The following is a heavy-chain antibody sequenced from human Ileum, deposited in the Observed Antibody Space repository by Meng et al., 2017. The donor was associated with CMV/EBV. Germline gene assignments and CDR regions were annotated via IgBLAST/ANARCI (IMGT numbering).Heavy chain of an antibody. CDR2: IYYSGST. V-gene: IGHV4-30-4*08. Sequence: SETLSLTYTVSGGSISSGDYYWSWIRQPPGKGLEWIGYIYYSGSTYYNPSLKSRVTISVDTSKNQFSLKLSSVTAADTAVYYCARDSNYGSSFDYWGQGKQVTVSS. CDR3: ARDSNYGSSFDY. CDR1: GGSISSGDYY. J-gene: IGHJ4*02. D-gene: IGHD4/OR15-4a*01.